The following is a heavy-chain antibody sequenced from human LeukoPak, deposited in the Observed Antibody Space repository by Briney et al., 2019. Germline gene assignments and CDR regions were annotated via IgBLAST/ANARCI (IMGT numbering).Heavy chain of an antibody. CDR1: GFTFRSYG. CDR3: ARDFRHSGYEMGYMDV. Sequence: PGGSLRLSCAASGFTFRSYGMHWVRQAPDKGLEWVAFIRYDGSSKYYADSVRGRFTISRDQSKNTLYLQMNSLRAEDTAVYYCARDFRHSGYEMGYMDVWGKGTTATVSS. V-gene: IGHV3-30*02. D-gene: IGHD5-12*01. J-gene: IGHJ6*03. CDR2: IRYDGSSK.